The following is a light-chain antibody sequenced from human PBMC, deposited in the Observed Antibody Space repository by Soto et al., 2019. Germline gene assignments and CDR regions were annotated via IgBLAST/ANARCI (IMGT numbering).Light chain of an antibody. CDR1: QSISTW. V-gene: IGKV1-5*01. CDR2: DAS. Sequence: DIQMTQSPSTLSASVGDRVTITCRASQSISTWLAWYQQKPGKAPNLLMSDASILQSGVPSRFSGSGSATEFTLTLRKLKNDEFAPHYCQQYSSFSLTFGQGTKVEIK. CDR3: QQYSSFSLT. J-gene: IGKJ1*01.